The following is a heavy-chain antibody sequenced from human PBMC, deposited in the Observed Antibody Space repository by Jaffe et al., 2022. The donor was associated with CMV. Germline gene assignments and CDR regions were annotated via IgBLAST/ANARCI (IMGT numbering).Heavy chain of an antibody. J-gene: IGHJ3*02. Sequence: QVQLQESGPGLVKPSETLSLTCTVSGGSISSYYWSWIRQPPGKGLEWIGYIYYSGSTNYNPSLKSRVTISVDTSKNQFSLKLSSVTAADTAVYYCAGSGITMIVPQDAFDIWGQGTMVTVSS. CDR1: GGSISSYY. CDR3: AGSGITMIVPQDAFDI. CDR2: IYYSGST. D-gene: IGHD3-22*01. V-gene: IGHV4-59*01.